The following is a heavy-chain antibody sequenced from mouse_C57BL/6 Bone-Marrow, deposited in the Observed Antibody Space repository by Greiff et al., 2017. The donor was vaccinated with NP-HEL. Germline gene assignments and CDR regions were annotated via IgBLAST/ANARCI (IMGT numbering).Heavy chain of an antibody. V-gene: IGHV5-4*01. Sequence: EVQRVESGGGLVKPGGSLKLSCAASGFTFSSYAMSWVRQTPEKRLEWVATISDGGSYTYYPDNVKGRFTISRDNAKNNLYLQMSHLKSEDTAMYYCARDLEGSSPFAYWGQGTLVTVSA. J-gene: IGHJ3*01. CDR1: GFTFSSYA. CDR3: ARDLEGSSPFAY. D-gene: IGHD1-1*01. CDR2: ISDGGSYT.